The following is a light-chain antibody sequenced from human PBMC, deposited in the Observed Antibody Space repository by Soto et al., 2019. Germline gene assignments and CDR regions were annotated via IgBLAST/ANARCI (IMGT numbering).Light chain of an antibody. CDR3: QQYVGSSRT. CDR2: AVS. V-gene: IGKV3-20*01. Sequence: EIVLTQSPGTLSLSPGERATISCRASRTVDSTYLAWYQQKAGQAPRLLIYAVSTRATGVPGRFSGSGSGTDFTLTISRLEPEDFAVYHCQQYVGSSRTFGQGTKVDI. CDR1: RTVDSTY. J-gene: IGKJ1*01.